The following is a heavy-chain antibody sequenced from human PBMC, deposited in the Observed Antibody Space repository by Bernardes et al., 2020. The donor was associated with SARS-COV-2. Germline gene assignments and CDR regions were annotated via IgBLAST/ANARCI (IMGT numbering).Heavy chain of an antibody. D-gene: IGHD1-26*01. CDR3: ARPSIVGATDFDY. V-gene: IGHV3-21*01. CDR1: GFTFSSYS. J-gene: IGHJ4*02. Sequence: GSLRLSCAASGFTFSSYSMNWVRQAPGKGLEWVSSISSSSSYIYYADSVKGRFTISRDNAKNSLYLQMNSLRAEDTAVYYCARPSIVGATDFDYWGQGTLVTVSS. CDR2: ISSSSSYI.